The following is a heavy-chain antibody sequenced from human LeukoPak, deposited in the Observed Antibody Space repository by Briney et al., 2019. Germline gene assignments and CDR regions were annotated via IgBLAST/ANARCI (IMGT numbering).Heavy chain of an antibody. CDR1: GFSLITCR. CDR2: IWYDGSNK. J-gene: IGHJ5*02. V-gene: IGHV3-33*01. Sequence: GRALRLSFAASGFSLITCRIHWGRQVPGRGLEWLSLIWYDGSNKYYADSVKGRFTISRDNSKNTLYLQLNRLRAEDTAVYYCARDAIAARHRNWFDPWGQGTMVTVSS. CDR3: ARDAIAARHRNWFDP. D-gene: IGHD6-6*01.